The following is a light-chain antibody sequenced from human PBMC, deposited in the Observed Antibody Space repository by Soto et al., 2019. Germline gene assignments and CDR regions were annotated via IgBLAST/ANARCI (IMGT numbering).Light chain of an antibody. J-gene: IGLJ7*01. V-gene: IGLV8-61*01. CDR3: VLYMGSGMWV. CDR1: SGSVSTSCY. CDR2: STN. Sequence: QAVVTQEPSFSVSPGGTVTLTCGLSSGSVSTSCYPSWYQQTPGQAPRTLIYSTNTRSSGVPDRFSGSILGNKAALTITGAQADDESDYYCVLYMGSGMWVFGGGTQLTVL.